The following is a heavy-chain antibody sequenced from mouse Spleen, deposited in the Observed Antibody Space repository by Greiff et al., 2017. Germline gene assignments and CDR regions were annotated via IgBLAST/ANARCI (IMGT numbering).Heavy chain of an antibody. V-gene: IGHV5-9-2*01. CDR1: GFTFSSYG. CDR2: ISGGGSYT. CDR3: ARHDYGSSYGHAMDY. D-gene: IGHD1-1*01. Sequence: EVKLMESGGGLVKPGGSLKLSCAASGFTFSSYGMSWVRQTPEKRLEWVATISGGGSYTYYPDSVKGRFTISRDNAKNNLYLQMSSLRSEDTALYYCARHDYGSSYGHAMDYWGQGTSVTVSS. J-gene: IGHJ4*01.